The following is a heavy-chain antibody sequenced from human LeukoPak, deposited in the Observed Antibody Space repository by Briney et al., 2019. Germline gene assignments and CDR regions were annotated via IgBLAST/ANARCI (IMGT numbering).Heavy chain of an antibody. CDR3: ARNSGNTDFDH. CDR1: GGSISGSSW. J-gene: IGHJ4*02. Sequence: PSGTLSLTCAVSGGSISGSSWWTWVRQSPGKGLEWIGEVFHSGSTNYNPPLKSRVTISVDKSKNQFSLKLSSVTAADTAVYYCARNSGNTDFDHWGQGTLVTVSS. D-gene: IGHD1-26*01. CDR2: VFHSGST. V-gene: IGHV4-4*02.